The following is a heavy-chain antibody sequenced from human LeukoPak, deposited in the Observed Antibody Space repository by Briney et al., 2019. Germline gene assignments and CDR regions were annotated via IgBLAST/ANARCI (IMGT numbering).Heavy chain of an antibody. D-gene: IGHD6-13*01. CDR2: ILYDGSNK. CDR1: GFTFSSYA. Sequence: GGSLRLSCAASGFTFSSYAMHWVRQAPGKGLEWVAVILYDGSNKYYADSVKGRFTISRDNSKNTLYLQMNSLRAEDTAVYYCATALYLYSSSWYPRPWYFDYWGQGTLVTVSS. J-gene: IGHJ4*02. V-gene: IGHV3-30*04. CDR3: ATALYLYSSSWYPRPWYFDY.